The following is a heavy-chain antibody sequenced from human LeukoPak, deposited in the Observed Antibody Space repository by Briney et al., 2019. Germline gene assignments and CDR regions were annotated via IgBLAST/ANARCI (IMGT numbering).Heavy chain of an antibody. J-gene: IGHJ6*02. CDR3: ARAGPKQLWIAYYGMDV. V-gene: IGHV1-18*01. Sequence: ASVKVSCKASGYTFTSYGIIWVRQAPGQGLEWMGWISAYNGNTNYAQKLQGRVTMTTDTSTSTAYMELRSLRSDDTAVYYCARAGPKQLWIAYYGMDVWGQGTTVTVSS. D-gene: IGHD5-18*01. CDR1: GYTFTSYG. CDR2: ISAYNGNT.